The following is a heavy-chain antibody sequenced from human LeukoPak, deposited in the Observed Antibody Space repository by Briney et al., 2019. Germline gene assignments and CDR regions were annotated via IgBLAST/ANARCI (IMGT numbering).Heavy chain of an antibody. CDR3: ARDIQVRGYCSGSSCYADY. J-gene: IGHJ4*02. CDR1: GGTFSSYA. Sequence: SVKVSCKASGGTFSSYAISWVRQAPGQGLEWMGRIIPILGIANYAQKFQGRVTITADKSTSTAYMELSSLRSEDTAVYYCARDIQVRGYCSGSSCYADYWGQRTLVTVSS. V-gene: IGHV1-69*04. D-gene: IGHD2-15*01. CDR2: IIPILGIA.